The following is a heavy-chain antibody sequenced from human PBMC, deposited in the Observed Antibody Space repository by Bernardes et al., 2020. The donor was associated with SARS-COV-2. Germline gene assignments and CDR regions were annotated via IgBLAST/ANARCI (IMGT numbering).Heavy chain of an antibody. CDR1: GGSIRSDY. CDR3: ARSRGSQRSIDY. J-gene: IGHJ4*02. Sequence: SETLSLTCTVSGGSIRSDYWSWIRQPPGKGLEWIGFINYSGSTNYNPSLKSRVIISVDTSNNQFSLKLSSVTAADTAVYYCARSRGSQRSIDYWGQGTLVTVSS. CDR2: INYSGST. D-gene: IGHD1-26*01. V-gene: IGHV4-59*01.